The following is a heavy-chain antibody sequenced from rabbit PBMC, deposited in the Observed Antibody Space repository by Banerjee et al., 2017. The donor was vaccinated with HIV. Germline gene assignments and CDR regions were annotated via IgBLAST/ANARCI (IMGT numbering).Heavy chain of an antibody. Sequence: QQQLEESGGGLVKPGGTLTLTCKASGIDFSSYYRMCWVRQAPGKGLEWIACIGAGSGGRTYYASWAKGRFTISRTSTTVDLKMTSLTAADTATYFCVRGDDDYPTYFNLWGPGTLVTVS. V-gene: IGHV1S45*01. CDR1: GIDFSSYYR. D-gene: IGHD2-1*01. J-gene: IGHJ4*01. CDR2: IGAGSGGRT. CDR3: VRGDDDYPTYFNL.